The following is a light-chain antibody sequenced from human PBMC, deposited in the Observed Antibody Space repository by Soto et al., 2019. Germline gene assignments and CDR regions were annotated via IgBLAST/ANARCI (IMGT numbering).Light chain of an antibody. CDR2: KAS. CDR3: QQLRMYPST. CDR1: QTISSW. V-gene: IGKV1-5*03. Sequence: DIQMTQSPSTLSGSVGDRVTITCRASQTISSWLAWYQQKPGKAPKLLIYKASTLKSGVQSRFSGSGSGTDFALTITSLQAEDFATYYCQQLRMYPSTFGGGTKVDI. J-gene: IGKJ4*01.